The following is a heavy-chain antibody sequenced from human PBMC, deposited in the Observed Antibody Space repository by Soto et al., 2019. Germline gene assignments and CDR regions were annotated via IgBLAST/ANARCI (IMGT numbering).Heavy chain of an antibody. D-gene: IGHD6-19*01. V-gene: IGHV3-23*01. CDR1: GFTFSNHA. CDR3: ARTDSSGWSTRYGMDV. CDR2: ISGGGDT. J-gene: IGHJ6*02. Sequence: PGGSLRLSCAASGFTFSNHAMAWLRQVPGKGLEWVSGISGGGDTYHADYVRGRFTISRDNSKNTLYLQMNSLRAEDAAVYYCARTDSSGWSTRYGMDVWGQGTTVTVSS.